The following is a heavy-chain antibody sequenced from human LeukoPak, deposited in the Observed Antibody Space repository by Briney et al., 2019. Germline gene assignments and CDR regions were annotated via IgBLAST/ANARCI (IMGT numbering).Heavy chain of an antibody. V-gene: IGHV4-39*01. J-gene: IGHJ4*02. CDR1: GGSISSSSYY. D-gene: IGHD3-22*01. Sequence: SETLSLTCTVSGGSISSSSYYWGWIRQPPGKGLEWIGSIYYSGSTYYNPPLKSRVTISVDTSKNQFSLKLSSVTAADTAVYYCARISHYYDSSGYYSGDYWGQGTLVTVSS. CDR2: IYYSGST. CDR3: ARISHYYDSSGYYSGDY.